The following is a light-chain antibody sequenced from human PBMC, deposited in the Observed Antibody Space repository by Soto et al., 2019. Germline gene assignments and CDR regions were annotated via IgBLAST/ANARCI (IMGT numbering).Light chain of an antibody. Sequence: EVVLTQSPATLSVSPGERATLSCRASQSVINNLAWYQQKPGQGPRLLIFGASTRATDIPARFSGSGSGTEFTLTISSLQSEDFAVYYCQQYIHWPPLTFGGGTKVDIK. CDR1: QSVINN. J-gene: IGKJ4*01. V-gene: IGKV3-15*01. CDR3: QQYIHWPPLT. CDR2: GAS.